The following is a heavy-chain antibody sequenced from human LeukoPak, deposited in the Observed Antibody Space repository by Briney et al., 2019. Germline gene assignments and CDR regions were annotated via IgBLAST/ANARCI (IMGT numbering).Heavy chain of an antibody. CDR3: ARDWSGPED. D-gene: IGHD3-3*01. CDR1: GHSIINSYY. J-gene: IGHJ4*02. Sequence: SETLSLTFTVSGHSIINSYYWGWIRQPPGKGLEWIGSIYHSGSTYYNPSLKSRVTISVDTSKNQFSLKLSSVTAADTAVYYCARDWSGPEDWGQGTLVTVSS. CDR2: IYHSGST. V-gene: IGHV4-38-2*02.